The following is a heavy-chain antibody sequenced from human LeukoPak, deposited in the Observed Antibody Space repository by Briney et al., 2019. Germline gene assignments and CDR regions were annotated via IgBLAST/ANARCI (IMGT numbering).Heavy chain of an antibody. V-gene: IGHV4-59*01. CDR3: ARLVGARHADY. J-gene: IGHJ4*02. CDR2: IYYSGST. D-gene: IGHD1-26*01. CDR1: GGSISSYY. Sequence: PSETLSLTCTVSGGSISSYYWSCIRQPPGKGLEWIGYIYYSGSTNYNPSLKSRVTISVDTSKNQFSLKLSSVTAADTAVYYCARLVGARHADYWGQGTLVTVSS.